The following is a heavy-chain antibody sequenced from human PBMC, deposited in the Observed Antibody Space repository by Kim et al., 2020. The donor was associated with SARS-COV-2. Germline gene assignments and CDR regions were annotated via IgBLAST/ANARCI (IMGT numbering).Heavy chain of an antibody. CDR3: ARDKRVGYSGYYFDY. Sequence: PSLKSRVTISVDTSKNQFSLKLSSVTAADTAVYYCARDKRVGYSGYYFDYWGQGTLVTVSS. D-gene: IGHD1-26*01. J-gene: IGHJ4*02. V-gene: IGHV4-31*02.